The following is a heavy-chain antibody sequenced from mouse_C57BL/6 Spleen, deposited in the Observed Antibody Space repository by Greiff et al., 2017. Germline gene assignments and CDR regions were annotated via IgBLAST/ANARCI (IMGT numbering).Heavy chain of an antibody. CDR1: GYAFSSSW. J-gene: IGHJ4*01. V-gene: IGHV1-82*01. CDR3: ARSYGGLPIDY. D-gene: IGHD1-1*02. CDR2: IYPGDGDT. Sequence: QVQLQQSGPELVKPGASVKISCKASGYAFSSSWMNWVKQRPGKGLEWIGRIYPGDGDTNYNGKFKGKATLTADKSSSTAYMQLSSLTSEDSAVYFCARSYGGLPIDYWGQGTSVTVSS.